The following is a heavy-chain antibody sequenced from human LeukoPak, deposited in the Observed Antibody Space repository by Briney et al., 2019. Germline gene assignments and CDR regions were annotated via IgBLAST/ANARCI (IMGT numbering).Heavy chain of an antibody. J-gene: IGHJ5*02. D-gene: IGHD5-12*01. CDR1: GYTFTGYY. Sequence: ASVKVSCKASGYTFTGYYMHWVRQAPGQGLEWMGWINPNSGGTNYAQKFQGRVTMTRDTSISTAYMELSRLRSDDTAVYYCARGFISGYVDWFDPWGQETLVTVSS. V-gene: IGHV1-2*02. CDR3: ARGFISGYVDWFDP. CDR2: INPNSGGT.